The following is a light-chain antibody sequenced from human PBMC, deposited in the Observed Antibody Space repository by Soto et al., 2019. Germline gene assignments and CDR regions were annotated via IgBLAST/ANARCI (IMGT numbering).Light chain of an antibody. CDR3: QQYKNWPHFT. J-gene: IGKJ3*01. CDR1: QSVSTK. V-gene: IGKV3-15*01. CDR2: GAS. Sequence: EIVMTQSPATLSVSPGERATLSCRASQSVSTKLAWYRHKPGQAPRLLIYGASTRATGITARFSGSGSGTEFTITINSLQSEDFAVYYCQQYKNWPHFTFGPGTTVDIK.